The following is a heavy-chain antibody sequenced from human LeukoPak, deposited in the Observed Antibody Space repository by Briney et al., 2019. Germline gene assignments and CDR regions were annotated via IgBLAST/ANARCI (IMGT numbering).Heavy chain of an antibody. V-gene: IGHV3-33*01. CDR3: ARLIGWSRFDP. CDR1: GFTFSSYG. D-gene: IGHD6-19*01. CDR2: IWYDGSKQ. Sequence: PGGSLRPSCAASGFTFSSYGMHWVRQAPGKGLEWVALIWYDGSKQYYADSVKGRFTISRDNSKNTLHLQMNSLRAEDTAVFYCARLIGWSRFDPWGQGALVTVSS. J-gene: IGHJ5*02.